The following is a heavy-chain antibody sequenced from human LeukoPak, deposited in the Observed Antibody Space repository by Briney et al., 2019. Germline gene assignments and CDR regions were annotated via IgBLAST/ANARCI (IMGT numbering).Heavy chain of an antibody. D-gene: IGHD2-2*01. CDR2: IYYSGST. CDR1: GGSNSSSSYY. V-gene: IGHV4-39*01. CDR3: ARQEKILGMVVVVPAAMTWFDP. Sequence: SETLSLTCTVSGGSNSSSSYYGGWIRQPPGKGLEWIGSIYYSGSTYYNPSLKSRVTISVDTSKNQFSLKLSSVTAADTAVYYCARQEKILGMVVVVPAAMTWFDPWGQGTLVTVSS. J-gene: IGHJ5*02.